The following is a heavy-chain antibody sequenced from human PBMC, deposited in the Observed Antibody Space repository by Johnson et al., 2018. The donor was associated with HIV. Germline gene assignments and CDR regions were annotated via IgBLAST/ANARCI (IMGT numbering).Heavy chain of an antibody. D-gene: IGHD3-22*01. CDR2: ISWNSGSI. V-gene: IGHV3-9*01. Sequence: VQLVESGGGSVQPGRSLRLSCAASGFTFDDYAMHWVRQAPGKGLEWVSGISWNSGSIGHADSVKGRFTVSRDNAKTSLYLQMNSLRAEDTAVYYCARAPYYYDSSGEGAFDIWGQGTMVTVSS. CDR1: GFTFDDYA. J-gene: IGHJ3*02. CDR3: ARAPYYYDSSGEGAFDI.